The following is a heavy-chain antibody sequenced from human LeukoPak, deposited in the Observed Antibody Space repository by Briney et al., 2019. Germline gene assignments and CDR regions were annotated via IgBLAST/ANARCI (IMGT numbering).Heavy chain of an antibody. Sequence: PSETLSLTCAVYGGSFSGYYWSWIRQPPGKGLEWIGEINHSGSTDYNPSLKSRVTISVDTSKNQFSLKLTSVTAADTAVYYCATLGEYYDSSGYYYNWGQGTLVTVSS. CDR1: GGSFSGYY. CDR3: ATLGEYYDSSGYYYN. CDR2: INHSGST. J-gene: IGHJ4*02. D-gene: IGHD3-22*01. V-gene: IGHV4-34*01.